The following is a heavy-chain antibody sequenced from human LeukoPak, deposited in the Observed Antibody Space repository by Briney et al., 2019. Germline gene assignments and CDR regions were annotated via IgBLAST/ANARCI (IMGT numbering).Heavy chain of an antibody. Sequence: GGSLRLSCEVSGFTFSSYAMSWVRQAPGKGLEWVSAISGSGGSTYYADSVKGRFTISRDNSKNTLYLQMNSLRAEDTAVYYCAKFGVTIFGVVVDAFDIWGQGTMVTVSS. J-gene: IGHJ3*02. CDR1: GFTFSSYA. CDR3: AKFGVTIFGVVVDAFDI. D-gene: IGHD3-3*01. V-gene: IGHV3-23*01. CDR2: ISGSGGST.